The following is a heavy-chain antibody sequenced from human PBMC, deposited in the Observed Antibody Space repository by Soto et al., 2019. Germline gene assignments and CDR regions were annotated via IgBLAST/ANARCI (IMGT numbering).Heavy chain of an antibody. Sequence: QDQLVQSGGEVKKPGASVKVSCKASGYSFTNYGITWVRQAPGQGFEGRGWISAYNGDTNYAQKLQGRVTMTTVASTSTAYLELRSLRSDDTDVYYCARDRGVTPPVAGNTHYYYYMDVWGKGTTVTVSS. J-gene: IGHJ6*03. V-gene: IGHV1-18*01. CDR1: GYSFTNYG. D-gene: IGHD6-19*01. CDR2: ISAYNGDT. CDR3: ARDRGVTPPVAGNTHYYYYMDV.